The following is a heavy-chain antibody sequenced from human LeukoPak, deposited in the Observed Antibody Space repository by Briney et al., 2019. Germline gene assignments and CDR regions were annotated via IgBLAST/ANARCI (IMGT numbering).Heavy chain of an antibody. J-gene: IGHJ4*02. V-gene: IGHV4-59*01. CDR2: IYYSGST. CDR1: GGSFSGYY. Sequence: SETLSLTCAVYGGSFSGYYWSWIRQPPGKGLEWIGYIYYSGSTNYNPSLKSRVTISVDTSKNQFSLKLSSVTAADTAVYYCARLYSSSWTLDYWGQGTLVTVSS. D-gene: IGHD6-13*01. CDR3: ARLYSSSWTLDY.